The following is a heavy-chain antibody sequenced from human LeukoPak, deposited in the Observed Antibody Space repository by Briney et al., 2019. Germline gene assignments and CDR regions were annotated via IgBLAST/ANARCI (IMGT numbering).Heavy chain of an antibody. Sequence: PGGSLRLSCAASGFSFSTYWMSWVRRAPGKGLEWLAVIKYDGTEEYYADSVKGRFTISRDNAKNSLYLQMNSLRAEDTALYYCAKDISGTLGDVWGKGTTVTVSS. V-gene: IGHV3-7*03. CDR3: AKDISGTLGDV. D-gene: IGHD1-1*01. J-gene: IGHJ6*04. CDR1: GFSFSTYW. CDR2: IKYDGTEE.